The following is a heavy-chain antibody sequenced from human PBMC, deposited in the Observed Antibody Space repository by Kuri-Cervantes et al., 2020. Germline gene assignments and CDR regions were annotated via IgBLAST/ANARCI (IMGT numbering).Heavy chain of an antibody. J-gene: IGHJ4*02. CDR2: IYTSGST. D-gene: IGHD3-10*01. Sequence: SETLSLTCAVSGYSISSSNWWGWIRQPPGKGLEWIGRIYTSGSTNYNPSLKSRVTISVDTSKNQFSLKLSSVTAADTAVYYCGARGYWGRGTLVTVSS. CDR1: GYSISSSNW. CDR3: GARGY. V-gene: IGHV4-38-2*01.